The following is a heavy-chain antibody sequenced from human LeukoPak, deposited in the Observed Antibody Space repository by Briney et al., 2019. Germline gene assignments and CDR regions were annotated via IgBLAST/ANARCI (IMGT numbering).Heavy chain of an antibody. D-gene: IGHD6-6*01. V-gene: IGHV1-18*01. CDR2: ISAYNGNT. Sequence: ASVKVSCKASGYTFTSYGISWVRQAPGQGLEWMGWISAYNGNTNYAQKLQGRVTMTTDTSTSTAYMELRSLRSDDTAVYYCARGAPRPSRHYWFDPWGQGTLVTVSS. J-gene: IGHJ5*02. CDR3: ARGAPRPSRHYWFDP. CDR1: GYTFTSYG.